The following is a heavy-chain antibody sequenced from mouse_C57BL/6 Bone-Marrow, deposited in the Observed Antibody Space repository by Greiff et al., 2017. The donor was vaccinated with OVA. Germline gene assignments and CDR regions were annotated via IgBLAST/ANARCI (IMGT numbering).Heavy chain of an antibody. J-gene: IGHJ4*01. V-gene: IGHV1-72*01. CDR3: ARRSGIYYGNLLSMDY. CDR2: IDPNSGGT. D-gene: IGHD2-1*01. CDR1: GYTFTSYW. Sequence: QVQLQQPGAELVKPGASVKLSCKASGYTFTSYWMHWVKQRPGRGLEWIGRIDPNSGGTKYNEKFKSKATLTVDKPSSTAYMQLSSLTSEDSAVYYCARRSGIYYGNLLSMDYWGPGTSVTVSS.